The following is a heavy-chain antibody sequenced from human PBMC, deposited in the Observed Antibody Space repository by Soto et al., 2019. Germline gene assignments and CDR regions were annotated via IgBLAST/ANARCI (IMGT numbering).Heavy chain of an antibody. CDR2: IYYSGST. J-gene: IGHJ3*02. V-gene: IGHV4-61*01. D-gene: IGHD2-15*01. CDR3: ARVPYCSGGSCYSGSFDI. Sequence: SETLSLTCTVSGGSVSSGSYYWSWIRQPPGKGLEWTGYIYYSGSTNYNPSLKSRVTISVDTSKNQFSLKLSSVTAADTAVYYCARVPYCSGGSCYSGSFDIWGQGTMVTVSS. CDR1: GGSVSSGSYY.